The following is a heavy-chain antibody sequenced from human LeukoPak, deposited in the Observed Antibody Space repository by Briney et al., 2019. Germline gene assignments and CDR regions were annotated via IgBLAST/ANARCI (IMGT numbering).Heavy chain of an antibody. J-gene: IGHJ4*01. CDR2: ISCSGSTI. CDR1: GFTFSSYE. D-gene: IGHD3-3*01. V-gene: IGHV3-48*03. CDR3: VRDRGNDFWGAAVSYFDC. Sequence: GSSRLSCAASGFTFSSYEMNWVGQAPGKGLEWVSFISCSGSTIYYADSVKGRFTISRDNAANSLYLQLNSLRAEDTAVYYCVRDRGNDFWGAAVSYFDCWGQGSLVSVSS.